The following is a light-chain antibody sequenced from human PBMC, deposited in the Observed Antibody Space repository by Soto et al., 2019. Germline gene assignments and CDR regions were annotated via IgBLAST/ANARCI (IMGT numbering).Light chain of an antibody. J-gene: IGLJ1*01. CDR3: ATWDDNVYV. CDR2: TNS. V-gene: IGLV1-44*01. CDR1: SPNVGTNP. Sequence: QSVLTQPPSAAGTPGQTVTISCSISSPNVGTNPVAWYQQLPGTAPKLLIYTNSQRPLGVPVRFSGSKSGTSASLAISGLQSEDEGDYYCATWDDNVYVFGTGTKVTVL.